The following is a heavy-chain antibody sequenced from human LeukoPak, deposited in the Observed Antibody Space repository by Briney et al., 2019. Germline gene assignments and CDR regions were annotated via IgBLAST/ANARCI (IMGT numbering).Heavy chain of an antibody. CDR3: ARDLGYCTNGVCHTRFDY. J-gene: IGHJ4*02. CDR2: SIGSGGSA. V-gene: IGHV3-23*01. CDR1: GFTFSTYT. Sequence: GGSLTLSCVASGFTFSTYTMNWIRQAPGKGLEWVSGSIGSGGSAFYADSVKGRFSISRDTSKNTLFLHMNNLRAGDTAVYYCARDLGYCTNGVCHTRFDYWGQGTLVAVSS. D-gene: IGHD2-8*01.